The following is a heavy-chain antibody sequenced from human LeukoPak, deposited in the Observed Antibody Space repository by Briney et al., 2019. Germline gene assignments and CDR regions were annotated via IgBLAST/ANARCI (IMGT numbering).Heavy chain of an antibody. CDR2: IYYSGST. CDR1: GGSISSGDYY. D-gene: IGHD3-22*01. Sequence: PSQTLSLTCTVSGGSISSGDYYWSWIRQPPGKGLEWIGYIYYSGSTYYNPSLKSRATISVDTSKNQFSLKLSSVTAADTAVYYCAREADYYDSSGYYYSPLYYFDYWGQGTLVTVSS. CDR3: AREADYYDSSGYYYSPLYYFDY. J-gene: IGHJ4*02. V-gene: IGHV4-30-4*01.